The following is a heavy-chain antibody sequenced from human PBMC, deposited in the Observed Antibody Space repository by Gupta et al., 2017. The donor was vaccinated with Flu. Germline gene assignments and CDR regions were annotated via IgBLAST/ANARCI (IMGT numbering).Heavy chain of an antibody. CDR1: GFNFGDYA. Sequence: EVHLVESGGGLIQPGRYLRLSCTGSGFNFGDYAMGWVRQAPGKGLEWLGFIRNKDNGGTREYAASVKDRFTISRDDSKSIAYLQMNNLRSEDTAMYFCTRSRAGYFDYWGQGTVVTVSS. V-gene: IGHV3-49*04. CDR2: IRNKDNGGTR. CDR3: TRSRAGYFDY. J-gene: IGHJ4*02. D-gene: IGHD6-19*01.